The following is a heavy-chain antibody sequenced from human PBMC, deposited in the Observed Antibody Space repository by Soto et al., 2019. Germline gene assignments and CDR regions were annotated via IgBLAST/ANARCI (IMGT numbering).Heavy chain of an antibody. CDR2: INPNSGGT. D-gene: IGHD3-16*02. J-gene: IGHJ6*02. CDR3: ARERYDYVWGSYRYGYYYYGMDV. CDR1: GYTFTGYY. V-gene: IGHV1-2*04. Sequence: ASVKVSCKASGYTFTGYYMHWVRQAPGQGLEWMGWINPNSGGTNYAQKFQGWVTMTRDTSISTAYMELSRLRSDDTAVYYCARERYDYVWGSYRYGYYYYGMDVWGQGTTVTVPS.